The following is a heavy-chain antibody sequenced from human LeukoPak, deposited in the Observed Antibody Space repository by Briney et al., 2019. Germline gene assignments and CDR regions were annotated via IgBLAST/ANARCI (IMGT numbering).Heavy chain of an antibody. J-gene: IGHJ6*03. CDR1: GFTFSSYA. Sequence: GGSLRLSCAASGFTFSSYAMSWVRQAPGKGLEWVSAISGSGGSTYYADSVKGRFTISRDNSKNTLYLQMNSLRAEDTAVYYCAKDSEGNYYYYYYMDVWGKGTTVTVSS. CDR2: ISGSGGST. CDR3: AKDSEGNYYYYYYMDV. V-gene: IGHV3-23*01. D-gene: IGHD3-10*01.